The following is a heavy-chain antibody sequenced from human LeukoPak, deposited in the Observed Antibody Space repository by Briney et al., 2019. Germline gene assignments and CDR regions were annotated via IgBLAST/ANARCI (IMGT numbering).Heavy chain of an antibody. D-gene: IGHD3-10*01. CDR1: GFTFSSYG. CDR2: IWYDGSNK. J-gene: IGHJ5*02. Sequence: GRSLRLSCAASGFTFSSYGMHRVRQAPGKGLEWVAVIWYDGSNKYYADSVKGRFTISRDNSKNTLYLQMNSLRAEDTAVYYCARDRRTLWFGELTDWFDPWGQGTLVTVSS. V-gene: IGHV3-33*01. CDR3: ARDRRTLWFGELTDWFDP.